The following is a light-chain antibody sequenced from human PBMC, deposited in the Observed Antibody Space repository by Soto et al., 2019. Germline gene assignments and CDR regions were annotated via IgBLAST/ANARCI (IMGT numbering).Light chain of an antibody. CDR3: KSYAGSNTYV. CDR1: SSNVGGYNF. CDR2: DVS. Sequence: QSVLTQPRSVSGSPGQSVTISCTGTSSNVGGYNFVSWYRQHPGKAPQLMIFDVSKRPSGVPDRFSGSKSGNTASLTISGLQADDEADYFCKSYAGSNTYVFGSGTKVTVL. J-gene: IGLJ1*01. V-gene: IGLV2-11*01.